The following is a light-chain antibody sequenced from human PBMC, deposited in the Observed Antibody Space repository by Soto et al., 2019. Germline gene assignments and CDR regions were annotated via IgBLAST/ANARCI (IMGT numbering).Light chain of an antibody. CDR1: SSDVGNYNL. CDR3: CSYAGSNTFV. J-gene: IGLJ1*01. V-gene: IGLV2-23*03. Sequence: QSALTQPASVSGSPGQSITISCTGTSSDVGNYNLVSWYQQHPGKAPKVMIYEGSKRPSGVSNRFSGSKSGNTVSLTISGLQAEDEADYYCCSYAGSNTFVFGSGTKLTVL. CDR2: EGS.